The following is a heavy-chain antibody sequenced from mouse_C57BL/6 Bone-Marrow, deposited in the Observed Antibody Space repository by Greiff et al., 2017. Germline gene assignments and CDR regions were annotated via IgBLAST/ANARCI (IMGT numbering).Heavy chain of an antibody. D-gene: IGHD2-1*01. CDR2: IYPGGGYT. CDR1: GYTFTNYW. V-gene: IGHV1-63*01. J-gene: IGHJ2*01. Sequence: VQLQQSGAELVRPGTSVKMSCKASGYTFTNYWIGWAKQRPGHGLEWIGDIYPGGGYTNYNEQFKGKATLTADKSSSTAYMQLSSLTSEDSAIYYCARYGNYSYYFDYWGQGTTLTVSS. CDR3: ARYGNYSYYFDY.